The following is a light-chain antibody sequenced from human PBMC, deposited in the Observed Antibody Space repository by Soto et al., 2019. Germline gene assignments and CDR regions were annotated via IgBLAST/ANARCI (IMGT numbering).Light chain of an antibody. Sequence: QSVLTQPVSVSGSPGQSITISCTGTSSDVGTYNLVSWYQQHPGKAPKLMISEVSKRPSGVSNRFSGSKSGNTASLTISGLQAEDEADYFCCSYAGTYTVIFGGGTKVTVL. J-gene: IGLJ2*01. V-gene: IGLV2-23*02. CDR3: CSYAGTYTVI. CDR1: SSDVGTYNL. CDR2: EVS.